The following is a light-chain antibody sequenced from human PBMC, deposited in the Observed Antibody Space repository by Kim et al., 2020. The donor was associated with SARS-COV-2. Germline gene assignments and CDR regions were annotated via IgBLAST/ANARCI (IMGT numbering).Light chain of an antibody. CDR2: SNS. J-gene: IGLJ3*02. V-gene: IGLV1-44*01. Sequence: ELTQPPSVSGTPGQRVTISCSASSPNLGGKSVNWYQHVPGTAPKFLIQSNSQRPSGVPDRFSASKYGTSASLGNSGLQSADEGDYYCATWDDPHWVFG. CDR3: ATWDDPHWV. CDR1: SPNLGGKS.